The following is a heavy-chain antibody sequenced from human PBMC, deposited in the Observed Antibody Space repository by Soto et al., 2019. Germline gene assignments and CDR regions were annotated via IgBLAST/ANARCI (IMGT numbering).Heavy chain of an antibody. CDR2: ISAYNGNT. CDR1: GYTFTSYG. D-gene: IGHD3-10*01. CDR3: ARAMVRGVIMGGDNWYFDL. V-gene: IGHV1-18*01. J-gene: IGHJ2*01. Sequence: QVQLVQSGAEVKKPGASVKVSCKASGYTFTSYGISWVRQAPGQGLEWMGWISAYNGNTNYAQKLQGRVTMTTDTSTSTAYMELRSLRSADTAVYYWARAMVRGVIMGGDNWYFDLWGRGTLVTVSS.